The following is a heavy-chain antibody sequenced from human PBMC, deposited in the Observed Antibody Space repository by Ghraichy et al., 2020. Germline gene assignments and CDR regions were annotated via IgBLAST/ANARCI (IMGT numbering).Heavy chain of an antibody. D-gene: IGHD6-13*01. CDR1: GFTFSSYA. CDR3: AKAYSTGWSEGYFDN. CDR2: ISGSQ. Sequence: GGSLRLSCAASGFTFSSYAMGWVRRAPGKGLEWVSSISGSQHYADSVKGRFTISRDNSKNTLYLQMNSLRAEDTAVYYCAKAYSTGWSEGYFDNWGQGTLVTVSS. J-gene: IGHJ4*02. V-gene: IGHV3-23*01.